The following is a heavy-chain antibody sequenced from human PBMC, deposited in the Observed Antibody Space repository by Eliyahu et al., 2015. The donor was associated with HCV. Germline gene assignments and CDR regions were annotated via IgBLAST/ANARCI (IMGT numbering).Heavy chain of an antibody. V-gene: IGHV3-21*01. CDR2: ISGTTNYI. Sequence: EVQLVESGGGLVKPGXSLXLXCXASGXXFNTYSMNWVRQAPGKGLEXVSSISGTTNYIYYADSVKGRFTISRDTAKNSLYLQMNSLRAEDTAVYYCARDDRYGDYSNYYYGMDVWGQGTTVTVSS. J-gene: IGHJ6*02. CDR1: GXXFNTYS. D-gene: IGHD4-17*01. CDR3: ARDDRYGDYSNYYYGMDV.